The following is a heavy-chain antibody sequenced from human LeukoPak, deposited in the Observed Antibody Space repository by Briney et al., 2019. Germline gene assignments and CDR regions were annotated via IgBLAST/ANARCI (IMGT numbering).Heavy chain of an antibody. Sequence: ASVKVSCKASGYTFTDYYIHWVRQAPGQGLEWMGWINTNTGNPTYAQGFTGRFVFSLDTSVSTAYLQTSSLKAEDTAVYYCALSKGGVAAAVLNYWGQGTLVTVSS. CDR1: GYTFTDYY. V-gene: IGHV7-4-1*02. J-gene: IGHJ4*02. CDR2: INTNTGNP. CDR3: ALSKGGVAAAVLNY. D-gene: IGHD6-13*01.